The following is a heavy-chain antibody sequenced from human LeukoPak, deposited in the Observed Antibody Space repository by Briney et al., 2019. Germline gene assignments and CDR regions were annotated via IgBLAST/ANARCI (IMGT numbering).Heavy chain of an antibody. Sequence: PGGSLRLSCAASGFTFSSYAMSWVRQAPGKGLEWVANIKQDGSEKYYVDSVKGRFTISRDNAKNSLYLQMNSLRAEDTAVYYCARERQSTVAGRNVIVYWGQGTLVTVSS. J-gene: IGHJ4*02. CDR1: GFTFSSYA. D-gene: IGHD6-19*01. V-gene: IGHV3-7*01. CDR2: IKQDGSEK. CDR3: ARERQSTVAGRNVIVY.